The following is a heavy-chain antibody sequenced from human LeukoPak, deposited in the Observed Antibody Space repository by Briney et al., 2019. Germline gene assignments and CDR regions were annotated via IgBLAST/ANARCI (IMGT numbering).Heavy chain of an antibody. V-gene: IGHV3-23*01. CDR3: ARDFLHLGG. CDR1: GFTFSSYA. J-gene: IGHJ3*01. D-gene: IGHD3-16*01. Sequence: GGSLRLSCEASGFTFSSYAMGWVRQAPGKGLEWVSVTSESGGSTHYADSVKGRFTISRDNAKNTLYLQMSSLRAEDTAVYYCARDFLHLGGWGQGTMVTVSS. CDR2: TSESGGST.